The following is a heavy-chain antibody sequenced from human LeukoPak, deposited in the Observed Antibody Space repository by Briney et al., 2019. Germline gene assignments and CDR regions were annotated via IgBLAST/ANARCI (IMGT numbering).Heavy chain of an antibody. CDR3: ARSRVTPRYFDY. V-gene: IGHV1-69*05. CDR1: GGTFSSYA. D-gene: IGHD4-23*01. J-gene: IGHJ4*02. CDR2: IIPIFGTA. Sequence: SVKVSCKASGGTFSSYAISWVRQAPGQGLEWMGGIIPIFGTANYAQKFQGRVTITTDESTSTAYMELSSLRSEDTAVYYCARSRVTPRYFDYWGQGTLVTVSS.